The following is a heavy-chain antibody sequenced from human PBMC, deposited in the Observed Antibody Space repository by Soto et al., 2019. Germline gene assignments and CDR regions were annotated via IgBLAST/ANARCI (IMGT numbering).Heavy chain of an antibody. V-gene: IGHV4-4*02. CDR2: IHHTGST. CDR3: ARHNYYSNHYYYGMDV. D-gene: IGHD4-4*01. CDR1: GGSITSSNW. Sequence: SETLSLTCAVSGGSITSSNWWSWVRQAPGKGLEWIGEIHHTGSTYYNPSLRSRVTLPIDMSKNQFSLRLTSVTAADTAVFYCARHNYYSNHYYYGMDVWGQGTTVTVS. J-gene: IGHJ6*02.